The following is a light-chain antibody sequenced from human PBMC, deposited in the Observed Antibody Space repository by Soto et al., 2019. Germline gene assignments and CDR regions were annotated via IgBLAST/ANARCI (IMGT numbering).Light chain of an antibody. J-gene: IGLJ1*01. CDR1: SSDVGNSNL. CDR2: EGS. V-gene: IGLV2-23*01. CDR3: CSYGGSRTFV. Sequence: QSALTQPASVSGSPGQSINISCFGTSSDVGNSNLVSWYQHHPGKAPKVTISEGSKRPSGISHRFPGSKSGNTASLTISGLQADDGADYDCCSYGGSRTFVFVNGTKVTIL.